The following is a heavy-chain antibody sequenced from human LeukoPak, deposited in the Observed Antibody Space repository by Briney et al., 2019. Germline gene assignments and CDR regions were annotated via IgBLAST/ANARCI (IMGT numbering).Heavy chain of an antibody. CDR2: IYYSGST. CDR3: ARAGGDLHYYYYYYMDV. CDR1: GGSISSHY. Sequence: SETLSLTCTVSGGSISSHYWSWIRQPPGKGLEWIGYIYYSGSTNYNPSLKSRVTISVDTSKNQFSLKLTSVAAADTAVYYCARAGGDLHYYYYYYMDVWGKGTPVTVSS. J-gene: IGHJ6*03. D-gene: IGHD2-21*02. V-gene: IGHV4-59*11.